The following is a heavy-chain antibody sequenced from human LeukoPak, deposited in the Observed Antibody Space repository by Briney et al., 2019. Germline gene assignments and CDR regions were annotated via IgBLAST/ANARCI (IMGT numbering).Heavy chain of an antibody. V-gene: IGHV1-2*02. Sequence: ASVKVSCKASGYTFTGYYMHWVRQAPGQGLEWMGWINPNSGGKNYAQKFQGRVTMTRDTSISTAYMELSRLRSDDTAVYYCARGSDYEDAFDIWGQGTMVTVSS. CDR2: INPNSGGK. J-gene: IGHJ3*02. CDR3: ARGSDYEDAFDI. CDR1: GYTFTGYY. D-gene: IGHD4-17*01.